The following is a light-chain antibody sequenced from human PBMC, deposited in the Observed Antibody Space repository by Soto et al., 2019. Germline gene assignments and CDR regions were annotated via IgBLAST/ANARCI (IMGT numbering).Light chain of an antibody. CDR2: AAS. V-gene: IGKV1-39*01. CDR3: QQGYSNPWT. Sequence: DIQMNQSPSSLSASIGHRVTITCRASQTVNTYLHWYQQKPGKAPKLLIYAASNLQSGVPSRFSGSGSGTNFTLSLNSLQPEDLATYYCQQGYSNPWTFGQGTKVDIK. CDR1: QTVNTY. J-gene: IGKJ1*01.